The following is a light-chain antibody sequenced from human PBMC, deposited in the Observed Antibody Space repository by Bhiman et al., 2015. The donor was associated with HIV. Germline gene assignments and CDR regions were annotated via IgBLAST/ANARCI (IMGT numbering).Light chain of an antibody. V-gene: IGLV2-14*03. CDR1: SSDVGGYDY. CDR3: SSYTSSSTYV. CDR2: DVT. Sequence: QPASVSGSPGQSITISCTGTSSDVGGYDYVSWYQQHPGKAPKLMIYDVTERPSGVSDRFSGSTSGNTASLTISGLQPEDEADYYCSSYTSSSTYVFGTGTKVTVL. J-gene: IGLJ1*01.